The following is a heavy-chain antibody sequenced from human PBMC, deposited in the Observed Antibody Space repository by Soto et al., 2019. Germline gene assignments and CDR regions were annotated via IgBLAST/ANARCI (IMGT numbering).Heavy chain of an antibody. J-gene: IGHJ1*01. D-gene: IGHD6-25*01. CDR1: GFTFSAYA. Sequence: EVRLLASGGGLVQPGGSLTLSCAASGFTFSAYAMSWVRQAPGKGLEWVSTISDSGGGTYYADSVKGRFTISRDNSKSTLYLQMSSLRAEDTAIYYCAKDDSSGSHFQSWGQGTQVTVSS. V-gene: IGHV3-23*01. CDR3: AKDDSSGSHFQS. CDR2: ISDSGGGT.